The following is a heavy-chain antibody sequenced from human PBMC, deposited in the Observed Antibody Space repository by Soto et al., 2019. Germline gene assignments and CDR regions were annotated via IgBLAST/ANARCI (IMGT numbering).Heavy chain of an antibody. V-gene: IGHV3-23*01. Sequence: PGGSLRLSCAASGFTFSSYAMSWVRQAPGKGLEWVSAISGSGGSTYYADSVKGRFTISRDNSKNTLYLQMNSLRAEDTAVYYCAKDGITIFGVADEYYYYYYGMDVWGQGTTVTVSS. CDR1: GFTFSSYA. CDR3: AKDGITIFGVADEYYYYYYGMDV. D-gene: IGHD3-3*01. CDR2: ISGSGGST. J-gene: IGHJ6*02.